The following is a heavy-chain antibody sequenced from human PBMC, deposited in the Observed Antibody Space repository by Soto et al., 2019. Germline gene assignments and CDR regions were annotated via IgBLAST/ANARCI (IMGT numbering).Heavy chain of an antibody. D-gene: IGHD3-10*02. V-gene: IGHV1-69*08. Sequence: QVQLVQSGAEVKKPGSSVKVSCKASGGTFSSYTISWVRQAPGQGLEWMGRIIPILGIANYAQKFQGRVTIHADKSTGTAYMELSSMRSEDTAVYYCARDQCSGSYYRTNWFDPWGQGTLVTVSS. CDR1: GGTFSSYT. CDR2: IIPILGIA. J-gene: IGHJ5*02. CDR3: ARDQCSGSYYRTNWFDP.